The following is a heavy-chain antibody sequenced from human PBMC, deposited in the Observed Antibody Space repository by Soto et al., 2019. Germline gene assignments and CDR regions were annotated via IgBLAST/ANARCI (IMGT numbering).Heavy chain of an antibody. D-gene: IGHD2-21*01. V-gene: IGHV4-30-4*01. Sequence: SLYITCTVSGGSINSDDYYWSWIRQPPGNGLEWIGHIYYSARTSYNPSLESRLTISLDTSKTQFSLRLSSVTASDTAVYYCAAYRSHSPDYFDYWGRGTLVTVSP. J-gene: IGHJ4*02. CDR3: AAYRSHSPDYFDY. CDR1: GGSINSDDYY. CDR2: IYYSART.